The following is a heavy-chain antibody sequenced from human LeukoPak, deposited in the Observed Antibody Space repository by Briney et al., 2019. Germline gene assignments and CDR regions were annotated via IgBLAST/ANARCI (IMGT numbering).Heavy chain of an antibody. Sequence: PSETLSLTCAVSGYSISSGYYWGWIRQPPGKGLEWIGTIYHSGNTCYNPSLKGRVTISVDTSKNEFSLRLSSVTAADTAVYFCAREYYYDSGSPYYMDVWGKGTTVTVSS. CDR3: AREYYYDSGSPYYMDV. J-gene: IGHJ6*03. V-gene: IGHV4-38-2*02. CDR1: GYSISSGYY. CDR2: IYHSGNT. D-gene: IGHD3-10*01.